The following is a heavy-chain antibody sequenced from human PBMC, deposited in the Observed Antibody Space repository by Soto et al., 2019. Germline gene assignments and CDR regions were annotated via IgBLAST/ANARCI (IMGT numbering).Heavy chain of an antibody. J-gene: IGHJ6*04. CDR1: GYTFTSYA. Sequence: ASVKVSCKASGYTFTSYAMHWVRQAPGQRLEWMGWINAGNGNTKYSQKFQGRVTITRDTSASTAYMELSSLRSEDTAVYYCAREEVAAAGYYYYGMDVWGEGTTVTVSS. CDR2: INAGNGNT. CDR3: AREEVAAAGYYYYGMDV. D-gene: IGHD6-13*01. V-gene: IGHV1-3*01.